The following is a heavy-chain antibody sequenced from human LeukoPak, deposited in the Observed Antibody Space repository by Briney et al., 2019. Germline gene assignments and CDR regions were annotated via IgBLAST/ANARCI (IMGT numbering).Heavy chain of an antibody. D-gene: IGHD3/OR15-3a*01. CDR2: IYHSGNT. Sequence: SETLSLTCTVSGGSISSGGYYWSWIRQPPGKGLEWIGYIYHSGNTYYNPSLKSRVSISVDRSQNQFSLKLTSVTAADTAVYFCARVTTTLWTGFDPWGQGTLVTVSS. V-gene: IGHV4-30-2*01. CDR1: GGSISSGGYY. CDR3: ARVTTTLWTGFDP. J-gene: IGHJ5*02.